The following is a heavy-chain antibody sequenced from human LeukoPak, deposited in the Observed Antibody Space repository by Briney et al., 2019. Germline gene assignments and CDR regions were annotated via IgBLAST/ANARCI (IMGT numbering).Heavy chain of an antibody. J-gene: IGHJ6*03. CDR1: GYTFTGYY. Sequence: ASVKVSCKASGYTFTGYYMHWVRQAPGQGLEWMGWINAGNGNTKYSQEFQDRVTITRDTSASTAYMELSSLRAEDTAVYYCARDPYSGSYSVGYYYYYMDVWGKGTTVTVSS. V-gene: IGHV1-3*03. D-gene: IGHD1-26*01. CDR3: ARDPYSGSYSVGYYYYYMDV. CDR2: INAGNGNT.